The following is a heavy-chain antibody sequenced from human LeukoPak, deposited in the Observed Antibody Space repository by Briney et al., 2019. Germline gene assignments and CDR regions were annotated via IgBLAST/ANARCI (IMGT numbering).Heavy chain of an antibody. CDR1: GYTFTGYF. V-gene: IGHV1-2*02. J-gene: IGHJ4*02. CDR2: INPYSGDT. Sequence: WASVTVSCKASGYTFTGYFMHWVRQAPGQGLEWMGWINPYSGDTEYAQKFRGRVTMTRDTSMSTAYMELSRLTSDDTAVYYCARGTMNLDYWGQGTLVSVSS. CDR3: ARGTMNLDY. D-gene: IGHD3-22*01.